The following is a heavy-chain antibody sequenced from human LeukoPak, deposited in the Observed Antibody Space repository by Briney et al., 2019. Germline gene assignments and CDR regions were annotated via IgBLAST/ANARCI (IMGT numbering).Heavy chain of an antibody. CDR3: ARVGCSSISCYTLNY. Sequence: ASVKVSCKASGYTFTGYYMHWVRQAPGQGLEWMGWINPNSGGTNYAQKFQGRVTMTRDTSISTAYMELSRLRSGDTAVYYCARVGCSSISCYTLNYWGQGTLVTVSS. CDR1: GYTFTGYY. J-gene: IGHJ4*02. D-gene: IGHD2-2*02. V-gene: IGHV1-2*02. CDR2: INPNSGGT.